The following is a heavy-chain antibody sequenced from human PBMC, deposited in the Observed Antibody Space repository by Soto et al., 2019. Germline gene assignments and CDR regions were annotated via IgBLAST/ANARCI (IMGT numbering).Heavy chain of an antibody. Sequence: GGSLRLSCAASGFTFSSYEMNWVRQAPGKGLEWVSYISSSGSTIYYADSVKGRFTISRDNAKNSLYLQMNSLRAEDTAVYYCESDAIAAAGNYWGQGTLVTVSS. V-gene: IGHV3-48*03. J-gene: IGHJ4*02. CDR3: ESDAIAAAGNY. D-gene: IGHD6-13*01. CDR2: ISSSGSTI. CDR1: GFTFSSYE.